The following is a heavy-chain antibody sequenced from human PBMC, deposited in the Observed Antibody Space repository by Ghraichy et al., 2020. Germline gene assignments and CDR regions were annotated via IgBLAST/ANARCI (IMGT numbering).Heavy chain of an antibody. CDR3: ARDQASLVRGVISDY. J-gene: IGHJ4*02. V-gene: IGHV1-18*04. CDR2: ISAYNGNT. CDR1: GYTFTSYG. Sequence: ASVKVSCKASGYTFTSYGISWVRQAPGQGLEWMGWISAYNGNTNYAQKLQGRVTMTTDTSTSTAYMELRSLRSDDTAVYYCARDQASLVRGVISDYWGQGTLVTVSS. D-gene: IGHD3-10*01.